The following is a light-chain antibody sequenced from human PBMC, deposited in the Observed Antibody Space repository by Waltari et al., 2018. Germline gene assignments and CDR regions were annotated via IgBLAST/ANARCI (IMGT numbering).Light chain of an antibody. J-gene: IGLJ3*02. CDR3: VLYLNGGIWV. Sequence: TVVTPEPSLSVSPGGTVTLTCGLTSGSVLTSDYPSWYQQPPGQAPRTLIYNTDTRSSGVPDRFSGSILGSKAALTVAGAQADDESDYYCVLYLNGGIWVFGGGTRLTVL. V-gene: IGLV8-61*01. CDR2: NTD. CDR1: SGSVLTSDY.